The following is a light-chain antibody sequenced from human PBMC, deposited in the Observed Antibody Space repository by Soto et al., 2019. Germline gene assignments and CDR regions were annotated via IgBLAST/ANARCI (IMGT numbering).Light chain of an antibody. CDR2: GAS. CDR3: QQYGSPPAT. CDR1: QSIYNSY. Sequence: EIVLTQSPGTLSLSPGERVTLSCRASQSIYNSYSAWYQQKPGQAPRLLIYGASSRATGIPDRFSGSGSGTDFSLTISRLEPGDSAVYYCQQYGSPPATFGQGTKVEIK. V-gene: IGKV3-20*01. J-gene: IGKJ1*01.